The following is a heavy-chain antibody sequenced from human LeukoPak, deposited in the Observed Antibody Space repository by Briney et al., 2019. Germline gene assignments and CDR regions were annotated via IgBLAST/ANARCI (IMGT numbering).Heavy chain of an antibody. CDR1: GYTFTSYY. Sequence: ASVKVSCKASGYTFTSYYIHWVRQAPGLGLEWMGVIDPSGGSTTYARRFQGRVTMTRDTSSSTVYMELSSLRSEDTAVYYCARYYYFDYWGQGTRVTVSS. J-gene: IGHJ4*02. CDR2: IDPSGGST. CDR3: ARYYYFDY. V-gene: IGHV1-46*01.